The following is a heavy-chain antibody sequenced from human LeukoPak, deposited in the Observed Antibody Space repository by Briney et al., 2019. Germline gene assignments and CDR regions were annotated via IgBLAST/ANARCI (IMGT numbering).Heavy chain of an antibody. D-gene: IGHD6-25*01. V-gene: IGHV4-61*05. CDR3: ASRKEAYTAADYYYGMDV. J-gene: IGHJ6*02. Sequence: SETLSLTCTVSGYSISSGYYWGWIRQPPGKGLEWIGYIYYSGSTNYNPSLKSRVTISVDKSKNQFSLKLSSVTAADTAVYYCASRKEAYTAADYYYGMDVWGQGTTVTVSS. CDR2: IYYSGST. CDR1: GYSISSGYY.